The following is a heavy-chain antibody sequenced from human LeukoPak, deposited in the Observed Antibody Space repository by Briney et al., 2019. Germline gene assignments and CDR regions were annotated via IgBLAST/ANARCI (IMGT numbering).Heavy chain of an antibody. J-gene: IGHJ4*02. Sequence: ASVKVSCKASGGTFSSYAISWVRQAPGQGLEWMGGIIPIFGTANYAQKFQGRVTITADKSTSTAYMELSSLRPDDTAVYFCAKGQGGTYYYDNSGFYFTSFDYWGQGILVTVSS. CDR2: IIPIFGTA. D-gene: IGHD3-22*01. CDR3: AKGQGGTYYYDNSGFYFTSFDY. V-gene: IGHV1-69*06. CDR1: GGTFSSYA.